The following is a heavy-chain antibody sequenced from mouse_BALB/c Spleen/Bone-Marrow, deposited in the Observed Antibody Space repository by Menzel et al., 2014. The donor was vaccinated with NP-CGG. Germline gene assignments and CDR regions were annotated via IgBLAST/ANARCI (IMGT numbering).Heavy chain of an antibody. CDR1: GFSLTTYD. J-gene: IGHJ4*01. V-gene: IGHV2-2*01. D-gene: IGHD2-1*01. Sequence: QVQLKQSGPGLVQPSQSLSITCTVSGFSLTTYDVVWVRQSPGKGLEWLGVIWSGGSTDYNAAFISRLSINKDNSKSQVFFKMNNLQAYDTAIYYCARRNGNSRYYAMDYWGQGTSVTVSS. CDR3: ARRNGNSRYYAMDY. CDR2: IWSGGST.